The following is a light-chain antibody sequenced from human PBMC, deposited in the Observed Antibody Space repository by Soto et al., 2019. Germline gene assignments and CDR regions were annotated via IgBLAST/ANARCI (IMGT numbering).Light chain of an antibody. Sequence: EVVMRQSPATLSVSPGEGATLSCRASQGIGDTLAWYQHKPGQTPRLLIYSASTRSTGIPDRFSGSGSGTDFTLTISRLEPEDFAVYYCQLFDDSPPMFTFGQGTKLEI. J-gene: IGKJ2*01. V-gene: IGKV3D-15*01. CDR1: QGIGDT. CDR3: QLFDDSPPMFT. CDR2: SAS.